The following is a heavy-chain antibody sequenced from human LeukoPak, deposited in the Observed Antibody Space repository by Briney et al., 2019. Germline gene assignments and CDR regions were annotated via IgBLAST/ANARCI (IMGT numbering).Heavy chain of an antibody. CDR1: GFSLIELS. CDR2: FDPENGET. D-gene: IGHD2-15*01. Sequence: GASVKVSCKVSGFSLIELSMHWVRQAPGKGLEWMGGFDPENGETIYAQKFQGRVTMTEDTSADTAYMDLSSLRSEDTAVYYCATVPIRSHPSPWFDPWGQGTLVTVSS. CDR3: ATVPIRSHPSPWFDP. J-gene: IGHJ5*02. V-gene: IGHV1-24*01.